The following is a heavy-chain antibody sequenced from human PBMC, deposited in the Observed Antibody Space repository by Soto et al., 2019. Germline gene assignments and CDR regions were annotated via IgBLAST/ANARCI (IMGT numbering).Heavy chain of an antibody. CDR2: IYYSGST. CDR1: GGSISSGDYY. CDR3: ARGGAYCSGGSCFSEPEYFQH. D-gene: IGHD2-15*01. Sequence: QVQLQESGPGLVKPSQTLSLTCTVSGGSISSGDYYWSWIRQPPGKGLEWIGYIYYSGSTYYNPSLKSRVTIYVDTSKNQFSLKLSSVTAADTAVYYCARGGAYCSGGSCFSEPEYFQHWGQGTLVTVSS. V-gene: IGHV4-30-4*01. J-gene: IGHJ1*01.